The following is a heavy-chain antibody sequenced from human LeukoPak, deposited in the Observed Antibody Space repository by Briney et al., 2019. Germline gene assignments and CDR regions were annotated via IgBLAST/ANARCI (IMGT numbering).Heavy chain of an antibody. CDR2: ISYDGSDK. V-gene: IGHV3-30*18. J-gene: IGHJ4*02. CDR3: AKDPRRYSRTGGYFDY. CDR1: RFTFSNYV. D-gene: IGHD6-13*01. Sequence: GRSLRLSCAASRFTFSNYVMRWVRQAPGKGLEWVAVISYDGSDKYYADSVKGRFTISRSKNTLYLQMNSLRAEDTAVYYCAKDPRRYSRTGGYFDYWGQGTLVTVSS.